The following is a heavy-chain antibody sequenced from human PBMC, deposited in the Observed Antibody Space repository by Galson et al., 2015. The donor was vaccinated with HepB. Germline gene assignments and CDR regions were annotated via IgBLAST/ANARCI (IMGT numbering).Heavy chain of an antibody. CDR3: ARVRMVATLDY. CDR2: IFYSGST. V-gene: IGHV4-59*01. D-gene: IGHD5-12*01. J-gene: IGHJ4*02. Sequence: SETLSLTCNVSGASISASYWTWIRQPPGKGLEWLGYIFYSGSTTYNPSLKSRVTISVDTSENQFSLRLTSLTAADTAVYYCARVRMVATLDYWGQGALVTVSS. CDR1: GASISASY.